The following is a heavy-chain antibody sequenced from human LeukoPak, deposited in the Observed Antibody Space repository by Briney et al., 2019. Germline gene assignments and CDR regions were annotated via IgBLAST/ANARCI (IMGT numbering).Heavy chain of an antibody. D-gene: IGHD6-6*01. Sequence: ASVKVSCKASGYTFTDYYMHWVRQAPGQGLQWMGWISPNSGGTNYAQKFQGTVTMTRDTSISTAYLELSRLSSDDTAVYYCAGGWQIISSGGFVDPWGQGTLVTVSS. J-gene: IGHJ5*01. V-gene: IGHV1-2*02. CDR3: AGGWQIISSGGFVDP. CDR2: ISPNSGGT. CDR1: GYTFTDYY.